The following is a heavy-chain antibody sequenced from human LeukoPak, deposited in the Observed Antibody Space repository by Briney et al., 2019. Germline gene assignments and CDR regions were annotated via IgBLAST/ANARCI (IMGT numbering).Heavy chain of an antibody. J-gene: IGHJ4*02. Sequence: GGPLRLSCAASGFTFSSCSMNGVRQARGKGLEWVSSISSSSSYIYYADSVKGRFTIPKDNAKNSLYLQMNSLRDEDTAVYYCARDKDLFDYWGQGTLVTVSS. CDR3: ARDKDLFDY. V-gene: IGHV3-21*01. CDR2: ISSSSSYI. CDR1: GFTFSSCS.